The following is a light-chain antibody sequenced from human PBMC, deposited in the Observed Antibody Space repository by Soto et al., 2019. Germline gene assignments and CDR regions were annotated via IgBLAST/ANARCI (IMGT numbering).Light chain of an antibody. CDR3: QQYYSAPLT. Sequence: DIVMTQSPDSLAVSLGERATINCKSSQSVLFRSNNRNYLAWFQQKPGQPPKLITYWASTRESGVPDRFTGSGSGPDFTLTISNLQAEDVAVYYCQQYYSAPLTFGQGTRLELK. J-gene: IGKJ5*01. CDR2: WAS. V-gene: IGKV4-1*01. CDR1: QSVLFRSNNRNY.